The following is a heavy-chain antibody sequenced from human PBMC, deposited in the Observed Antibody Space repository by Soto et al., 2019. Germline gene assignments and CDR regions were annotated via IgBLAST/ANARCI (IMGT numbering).Heavy chain of an antibody. CDR1: GFTFSSYA. Sequence: HPGGSLRLSCAASGFTFSSYAMSWVRQAPGKGLEWVSAISGSGGSTYYADSVKGRFTISRDNSKNTLYLQMNSLRAEDTAVYYCAKTTSQVPSYYFDYWGQGTLVTVSS. CDR2: ISGSGGST. V-gene: IGHV3-23*01. J-gene: IGHJ4*02. CDR3: AKTTSQVPSYYFDY.